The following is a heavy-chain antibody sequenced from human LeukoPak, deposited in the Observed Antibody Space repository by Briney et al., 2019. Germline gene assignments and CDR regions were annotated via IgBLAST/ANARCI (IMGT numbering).Heavy chain of an antibody. D-gene: IGHD6-13*01. Sequence: VASVKVSCKASGYTFTGYYMHWVRQAPGQGLEWMGRINPNSGGTNYAQKFQGRVTMTRDTSISTAYMELSRLRSDDTAVYYCARDGDESSSWYPNWFDPWGQEPWSPSPQ. J-gene: IGHJ5*02. CDR2: INPNSGGT. V-gene: IGHV1-2*06. CDR1: GYTFTGYY. CDR3: ARDGDESSSWYPNWFDP.